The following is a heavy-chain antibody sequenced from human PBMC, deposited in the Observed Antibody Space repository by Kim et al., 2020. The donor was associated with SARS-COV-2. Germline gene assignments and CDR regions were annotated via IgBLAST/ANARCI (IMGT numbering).Heavy chain of an antibody. D-gene: IGHD6-19*01. V-gene: IGHV1-18*01. Sequence: ASVKVSCKASGYTFTSYGISWVRQAPGQGLEWMGWISAYNGNTNYAQKLQGRVTMTTDTSTSTAYMELRSLRSDDTAVYYCARVRQIKGTGRGWYGCMDDYWGQGTLVTVSS. CDR2: ISAYNGNT. CDR1: GYTFTSYG. CDR3: ARVRQIKGTGRGWYGCMDDY. J-gene: IGHJ4*02.